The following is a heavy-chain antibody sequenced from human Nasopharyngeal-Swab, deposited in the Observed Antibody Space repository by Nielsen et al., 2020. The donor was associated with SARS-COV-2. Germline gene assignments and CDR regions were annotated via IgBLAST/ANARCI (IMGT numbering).Heavy chain of an antibody. J-gene: IGHJ4*02. CDR1: GGSMNSYY. CDR3: ARVQVDDDFWTGYHFDY. Sequence: GSLRLSCTVSGGSMNSYYWYWIRQPPGKGLEWIGYVFHRGSTEYSPSLKRRATISVDTSNNQFSLKLSSVTAADTAVYFCARVQVDDDFWTGYHFDYWGQGTLVTVSS. CDR2: VFHRGST. D-gene: IGHD3/OR15-3a*01. V-gene: IGHV4-59*01.